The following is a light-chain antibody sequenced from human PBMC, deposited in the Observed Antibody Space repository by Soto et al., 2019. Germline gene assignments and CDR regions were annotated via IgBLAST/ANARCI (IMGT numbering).Light chain of an antibody. CDR1: QSVSSSY. J-gene: IGKJ4*01. Sequence: EIVLTQSPGTLSLSPGERATLSCRASQSVSSSYLAWYQQKPGQAPRLLIYGASSRATGIPDRFSGSGSGTDFTLTISRLEPEDCAVYYCQQYGSSLAVTFGGGTKVEIK. CDR2: GAS. CDR3: QQYGSSLAVT. V-gene: IGKV3-20*01.